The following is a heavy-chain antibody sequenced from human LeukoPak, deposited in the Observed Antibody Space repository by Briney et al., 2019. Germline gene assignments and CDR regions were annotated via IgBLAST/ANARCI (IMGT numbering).Heavy chain of an antibody. Sequence: GGSLRLSCAASGFTFSNYIMNWVRQAPGKGLEWVSSISSSGIYIYYAGSVKGRFTISRDNAKNSLYLQMNSLSAEDTAVFYCARAGNFAFDIWGQGTMVTVFS. J-gene: IGHJ3*02. D-gene: IGHD3-10*01. V-gene: IGHV3-21*01. CDR1: GFTFSNYI. CDR3: ARAGNFAFDI. CDR2: ISSSGIYI.